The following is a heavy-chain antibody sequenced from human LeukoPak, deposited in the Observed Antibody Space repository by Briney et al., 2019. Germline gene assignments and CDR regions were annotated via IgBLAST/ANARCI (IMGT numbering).Heavy chain of an antibody. CDR2: IIPIFGTA. D-gene: IGHD3-22*01. Sequence: SVKVSCKASGGTFSSYAISWVRQAPGQGLEWMGGIIPIFGTANYARKFQGRVTITADESTSTAYMELSSLRSEDTAVYYCARVGEYYDTTPAQPPYYWGQGTLVTVSS. CDR3: ARVGEYYDTTPAQPPYY. V-gene: IGHV1-69*13. J-gene: IGHJ4*02. CDR1: GGTFSSYA.